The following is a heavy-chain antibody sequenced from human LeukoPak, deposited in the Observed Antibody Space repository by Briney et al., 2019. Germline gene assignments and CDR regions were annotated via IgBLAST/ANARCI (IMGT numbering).Heavy chain of an antibody. V-gene: IGHV1-24*01. D-gene: IGHD6-13*01. Sequence: ASVKVSCKVSADTLTELSMHWVRQAPGRGLEWMGRFDAEGGTKIYAHTFQGRVTLTEDTSTDTTYMELTSLTSEDTAVYYCATRVWYQLETDWFDPWGQGTLVTVSS. CDR2: FDAEGGTK. CDR3: ATRVWYQLETDWFDP. J-gene: IGHJ5*02. CDR1: ADTLTELS.